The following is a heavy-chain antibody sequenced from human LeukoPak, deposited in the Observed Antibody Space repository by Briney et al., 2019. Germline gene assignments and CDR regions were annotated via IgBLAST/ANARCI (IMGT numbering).Heavy chain of an antibody. CDR3: AISDQSGGSYYFDY. J-gene: IGHJ4*02. V-gene: IGHV1-69*04. D-gene: IGHD2-15*01. CDR1: GGTFSSYA. CDR2: IIPILGIA. Sequence: SVKVSCKASGGTFSSYAISWVRQAPGQGLEWMGRIIPILGIANYAQKFQGRVTTTADKSTSTAYMELSSLRSEDTAVYYCAISDQSGGSYYFDYWGQGTLVTVSS.